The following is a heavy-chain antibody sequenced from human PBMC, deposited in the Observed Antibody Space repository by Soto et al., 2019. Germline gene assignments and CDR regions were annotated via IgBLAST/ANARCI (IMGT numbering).Heavy chain of an antibody. J-gene: IGHJ6*02. CDR2: IYYSGST. V-gene: IGHV4-59*01. D-gene: IGHD6-13*01. CDR1: GGSISSYY. Sequence: ETLSLTCTVSGGSISSYYWSWIRQPPGKGLEWIGYIYYSGSTNYNPSLKSRVTISVDTSKNQFSLKLSSVTAADTAVYYCARDLGYSSNYYGMDVWGQGTTVTVSS. CDR3: ARDLGYSSNYYGMDV.